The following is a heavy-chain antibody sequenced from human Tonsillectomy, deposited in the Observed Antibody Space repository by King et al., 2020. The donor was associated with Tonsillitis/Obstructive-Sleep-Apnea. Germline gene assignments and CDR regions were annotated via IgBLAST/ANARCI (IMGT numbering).Heavy chain of an antibody. Sequence: TLKESGPALVKPTQTLTLTCAFSGFSLSTRAMCVTWIRQPPGKALEWLARIDWDDDKYYSTSLKTRLTISKDTSKNQVVLTMTNMDPVDTATYYCARLIRDSNYYMDVWGKGTAVTVSS. CDR3: ARLIRDSNYYMDV. CDR2: IDWDDDK. J-gene: IGHJ6*03. CDR1: GFSLSTRAMC. V-gene: IGHV2-70*11. D-gene: IGHD2-15*01.